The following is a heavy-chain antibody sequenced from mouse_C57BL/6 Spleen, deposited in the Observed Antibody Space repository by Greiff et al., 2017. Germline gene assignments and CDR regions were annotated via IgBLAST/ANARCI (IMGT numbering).Heavy chain of an antibody. Sequence: EVQLQQSVAELVRPGASVKLSCTASGFNIKNTYMHWVKQRPEQGLEWIGRLDPATGNTKYAPEFPGKATITADTSSNTAYLQLSSLTSEDTAIYYCARDYGSSPPFDYWGQGTTLTVSS. CDR1: GFNIKNTY. V-gene: IGHV14-3*01. D-gene: IGHD1-1*01. CDR2: LDPATGNT. J-gene: IGHJ2*01. CDR3: ARDYGSSPPFDY.